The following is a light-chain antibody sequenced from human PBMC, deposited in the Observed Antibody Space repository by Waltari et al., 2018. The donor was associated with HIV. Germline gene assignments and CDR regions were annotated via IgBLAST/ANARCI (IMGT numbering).Light chain of an antibody. CDR2: DNN. V-gene: IGLV1-44*01. Sequence: QSVLTQPPSASGTPGQRVTISCSGSSSNIGGTTINWYQQLPGTAPKLLIFDNNQRPSGVPDRFSGSKSGSSASLAIGGLQSEDEADYFCAAWDDSLNGWVFGGGTKLTVL. J-gene: IGLJ3*02. CDR1: SSNIGGTT. CDR3: AAWDDSLNGWV.